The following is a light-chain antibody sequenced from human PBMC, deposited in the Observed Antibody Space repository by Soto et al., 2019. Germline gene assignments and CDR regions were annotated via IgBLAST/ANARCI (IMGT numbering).Light chain of an antibody. Sequence: QSALTQTPSVSGAPGQRVTISCTGTNSNIGAGYDVHWYQHLPGRAPKLLIFGNTNRPSGVPDRFSGSKSGTSASLAITGLQPEDEADYYCQSFDNSLSGFYVFGSGTKVTVL. CDR1: NSNIGAGYD. CDR2: GNT. CDR3: QSFDNSLSGFYV. J-gene: IGLJ1*01. V-gene: IGLV1-40*01.